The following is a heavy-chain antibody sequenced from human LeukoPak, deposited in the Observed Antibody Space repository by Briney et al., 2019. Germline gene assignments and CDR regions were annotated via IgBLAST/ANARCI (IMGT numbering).Heavy chain of an antibody. CDR1: GFTFSSYA. Sequence: GGSLRLSCAASGFTFSSYAMSWVRQAPGKGLEWVSAITDSGGYTYYADSVRGRFTISRDNSKNTLYVQMNSLRAEDTAVYYCARALDGGPTSWGQGTLVTVSS. CDR3: ARALDGGPTS. D-gene: IGHD4-23*01. J-gene: IGHJ4*02. CDR2: ITDSGGYT. V-gene: IGHV3-23*01.